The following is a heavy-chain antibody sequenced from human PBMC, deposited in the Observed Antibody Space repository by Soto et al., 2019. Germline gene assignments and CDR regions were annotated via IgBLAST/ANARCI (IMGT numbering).Heavy chain of an antibody. J-gene: IGHJ3*02. V-gene: IGHV1-18*01. CDR2: ISAYNGNT. CDR1: GYTFTSYG. Sequence: ASVKVSCKASGYTFTSYGISWVRQAPGQGLEWMGWISAYNGNTNYAQKLQGRVTMTTDTSTSTAYMELRSLRSDDTAVYYCARIRITMVRGVISRKGAFDIWGQGTMVTV. CDR3: ARIRITMVRGVISRKGAFDI. D-gene: IGHD3-10*01.